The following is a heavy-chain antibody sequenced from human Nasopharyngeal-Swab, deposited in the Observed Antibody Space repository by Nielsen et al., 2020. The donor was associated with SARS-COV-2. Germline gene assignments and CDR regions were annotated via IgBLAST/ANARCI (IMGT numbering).Heavy chain of an antibody. J-gene: IGHJ6*03. CDR3: ARQGVFVPAYFHQYYMDV. D-gene: IGHD3-16*02. CDR2: IKQDGSEK. Sequence: ESLKISGAASGFSFSTYWMTWVRQAPGKGLEWVANIKQDGSEKYYVDSVKGRFTVSRDNPKNLLYLQVNSLRAEDTAVYYCARQGVFVPAYFHQYYMDVWGKGTTVTVSS. CDR1: GFSFSTYW. V-gene: IGHV3-7*03.